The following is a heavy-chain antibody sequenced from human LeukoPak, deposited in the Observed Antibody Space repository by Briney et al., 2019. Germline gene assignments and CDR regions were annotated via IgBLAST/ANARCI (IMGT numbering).Heavy chain of an antibody. CDR3: ARDFVVGRFDP. Sequence: PGGSLRLSCAASGGTFSDYYMSWIRQAPGKGLEWVSYISSSGSTIYYADSVKGRFTIPRDNANNSLYMQMNSLRAEDTAVYYCARDFVVGRFDPWGQGTLVTVSS. V-gene: IGHV3-11*01. D-gene: IGHD2-15*01. CDR1: GGTFSDYY. J-gene: IGHJ5*02. CDR2: ISSSGSTI.